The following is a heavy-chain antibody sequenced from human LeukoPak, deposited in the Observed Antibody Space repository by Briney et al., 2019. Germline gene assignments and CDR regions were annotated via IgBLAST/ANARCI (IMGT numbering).Heavy chain of an antibody. J-gene: IGHJ4*02. V-gene: IGHV4-39*01. CDR2: IIYSGTT. Sequence: SETLSLTCTVSGGSISNYNYWGWIRQPPGKGLEWIGSIIYSGTTHYNPSLKSRVAMSVDTSKNQFSLKLSSVTASDTAVYYCARHRQWLLVTDYWGQGALVAVSS. D-gene: IGHD6-19*01. CDR1: GGSISNYNY. CDR3: ARHRQWLLVTDY.